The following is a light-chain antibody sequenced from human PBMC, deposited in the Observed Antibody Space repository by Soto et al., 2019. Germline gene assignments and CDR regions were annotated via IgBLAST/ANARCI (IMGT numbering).Light chain of an antibody. CDR1: QSISGW. J-gene: IGKJ1*01. V-gene: IGKV1-5*03. CDR2: QAS. CDR3: QHYNSYSEA. Sequence: DSQTTQSPSTRAASVGDRVTITCGASQSISGWLAWYQQKPGKAPKLLIYQASTLQSGVPSRFSGSGSGTEFTLTISSLQPDDFATYYCQHYNSYSEAFGQGTKVDI.